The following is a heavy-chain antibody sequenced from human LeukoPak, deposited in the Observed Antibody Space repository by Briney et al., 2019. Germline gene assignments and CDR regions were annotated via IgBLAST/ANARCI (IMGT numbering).Heavy chain of an antibody. CDR1: GGTFSSYA. CDR2: IIPIFGTA. V-gene: IGHV1-69*13. D-gene: IGHD3-22*01. J-gene: IGHJ4*02. CDR3: ARQPGSGYYYDSSGYYHNYYFDY. Sequence: SVKVSCKASGGTFSSYAISWVRQAPGQRLEWMGGIIPIFGTANYAQKFQGRVTITADESTSTAYMELSSLRSEDTAVYYCARQPGSGYYYDSSGYYHNYYFDYWGQGTLVTVSS.